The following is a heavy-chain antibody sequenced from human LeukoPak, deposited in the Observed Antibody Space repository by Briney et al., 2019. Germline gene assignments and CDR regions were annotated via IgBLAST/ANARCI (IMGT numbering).Heavy chain of an antibody. CDR3: ARPYYYDSRIDP. Sequence: SETLSLTCTVSGGTISSGDYYWSWIRQPPGKGLESIAYMYYSGSTYYNPSLESRVTKSADTSKNQLSLKLSSVTAADTAVYYCARPYYYDSRIDPWGQGILVTVSS. V-gene: IGHV4-30-4*01. CDR2: MYYSGST. CDR1: GGTISSGDYY. D-gene: IGHD3-22*01. J-gene: IGHJ5*02.